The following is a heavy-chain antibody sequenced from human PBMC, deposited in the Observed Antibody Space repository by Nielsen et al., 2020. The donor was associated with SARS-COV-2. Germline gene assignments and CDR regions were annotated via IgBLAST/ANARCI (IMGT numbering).Heavy chain of an antibody. CDR2: ISCGSATI. D-gene: IGHD6-13*01. Sequence: GESLKISCAASGFTFSGYWMNWVRQAPGKGLEWVSYISCGSATIYYADSVKGRFTISRNNVKNSLYLQLSSLSAEDTAVYYCARSPFHRSSWYGMDVWGQGTTVTVSS. CDR1: GFTFSGYW. V-gene: IGHV3-48*01. J-gene: IGHJ6*02. CDR3: ARSPFHRSSWYGMDV.